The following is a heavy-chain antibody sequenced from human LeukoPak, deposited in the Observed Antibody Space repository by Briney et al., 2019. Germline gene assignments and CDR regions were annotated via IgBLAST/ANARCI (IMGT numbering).Heavy chain of an antibody. Sequence: GGSLRLSCAASGFTFSSYWMSWVRQAPGQGLEWVANIKQDGSEKYYVDSVKGRFTISRDNAKNSLYLQMNSLRAEDTAVYYCAGAVLRIYSYGLFDYWGQGTLVTVSS. V-gene: IGHV3-7*01. J-gene: IGHJ4*02. CDR1: GFTFSSYW. CDR3: AGAVLRIYSYGLFDY. D-gene: IGHD5-18*01. CDR2: IKQDGSEK.